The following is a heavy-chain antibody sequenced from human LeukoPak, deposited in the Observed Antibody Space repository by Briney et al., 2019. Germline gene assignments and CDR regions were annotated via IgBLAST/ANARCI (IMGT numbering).Heavy chain of an antibody. J-gene: IGHJ6*03. D-gene: IGHD1-26*01. CDR1: GYTFTSYD. Sequence: ASVEVSCNASGYTFTSYDINWVRQATGQGLEWMGWMNPNSGNTGYAQKFQGRVTMTRNTSISTAYMELSSLRSEDTAVYYCARAPEWGKANYYYYMDVWGKGTTVTVSS. CDR2: MNPNSGNT. V-gene: IGHV1-8*01. CDR3: ARAPEWGKANYYYYMDV.